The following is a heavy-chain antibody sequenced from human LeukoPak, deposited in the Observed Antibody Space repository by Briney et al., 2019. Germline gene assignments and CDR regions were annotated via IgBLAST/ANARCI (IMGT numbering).Heavy chain of an antibody. CDR1: GYTFTSYY. Sequence: ASVKVSCKASGYTFTSYYLHWVRQAPGQGLEWTGIINPSGGSTSYAQKFQGRVTMTRDTSTSTVYMELSSLRSEDTAVYYCARGREMATIPGVYYYYMDVWGKGTTVTVSS. V-gene: IGHV1-46*03. D-gene: IGHD5-24*01. CDR3: ARGREMATIPGVYYYYMDV. CDR2: INPSGGST. J-gene: IGHJ6*03.